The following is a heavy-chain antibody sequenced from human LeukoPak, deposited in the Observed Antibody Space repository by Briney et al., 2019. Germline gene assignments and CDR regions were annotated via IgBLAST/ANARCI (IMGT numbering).Heavy chain of an antibody. CDR2: INPRGSST. J-gene: IGHJ4*02. CDR3: ARVNRELLREISIDY. D-gene: IGHD1-26*01. V-gene: IGHV1-46*01. CDR1: GYTFTNNY. Sequence: ASVKVSCKASGYTFTNNYMHWVRQAPGQGLEWMGIINPRGSSTRYAKKFKGRVTVTRDTSTSTVYMELSSLRSEDTAVYYCARVNRELLREISIDYWGQGTLVTVSS.